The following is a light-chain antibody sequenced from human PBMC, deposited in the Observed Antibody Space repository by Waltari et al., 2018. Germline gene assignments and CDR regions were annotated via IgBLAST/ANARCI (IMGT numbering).Light chain of an antibody. CDR2: GAS. V-gene: IGKV3-15*01. J-gene: IGKJ1*01. CDR3: QQYNEWPRT. CDR1: QSVSSN. Sequence: EIVLTQSPATLSVSPGERATLSCRASQSVSSNLAWYQQRPGQAPRLLIPGASTRATGIPARFSGSGSGTEFTLTISSLQSEDFAVYHCQQYNEWPRTFGQGTKVEIK.